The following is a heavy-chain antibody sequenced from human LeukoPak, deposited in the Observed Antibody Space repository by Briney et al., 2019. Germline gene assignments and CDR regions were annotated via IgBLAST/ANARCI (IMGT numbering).Heavy chain of an antibody. CDR1: GFSFSSYA. D-gene: IGHD1-26*01. CDR2: ISDSGGST. V-gene: IGHV3-23*01. CDR3: AKPSGNCVDY. Sequence: GGSLRLSCAASGFSFSSYAMSWVRQAPGKGLEWVSDISDSGGSTYYADSVKGRFTISRDNSKNTLFLQLNSLRPDDTGVYFCAKPSGNCVDYWGQGTLVTVSS. J-gene: IGHJ4*02.